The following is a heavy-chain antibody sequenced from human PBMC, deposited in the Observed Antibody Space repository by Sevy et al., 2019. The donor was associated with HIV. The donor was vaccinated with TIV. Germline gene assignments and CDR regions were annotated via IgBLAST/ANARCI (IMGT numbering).Heavy chain of an antibody. Sequence: GGSLRLSCVASGFTFSNYFMNWVRQAPGKGLEWVSSISSGSSYIFYADSLKGRFTISRDNAKNSLYLHMNSLRAEDTAVYYCARGDYYGSLYYFDYWGPGTLVTVSS. CDR2: ISSGSSYI. D-gene: IGHD3-10*01. V-gene: IGHV3-21*01. CDR3: ARGDYYGSLYYFDY. J-gene: IGHJ4*02. CDR1: GFTFSNYF.